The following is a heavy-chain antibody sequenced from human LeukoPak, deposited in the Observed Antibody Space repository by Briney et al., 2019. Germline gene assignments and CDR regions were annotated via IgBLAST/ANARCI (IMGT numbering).Heavy chain of an antibody. CDR3: AKSYGAGSFHGVGS. D-gene: IGHD3-10*01. CDR2: ISSSGSYI. Sequence: GGSLRLSCAASGFTFTTYTMNWVRQAPGKGLEWVSDISSSGSYIDYADSVKGRFTISRDNSKDTLYLQMNSLRDEDTAVYFCAKSYGAGSFHGVGSWGQGTLVTVSS. CDR1: GFTFTTYT. J-gene: IGHJ5*01. V-gene: IGHV3-21*01.